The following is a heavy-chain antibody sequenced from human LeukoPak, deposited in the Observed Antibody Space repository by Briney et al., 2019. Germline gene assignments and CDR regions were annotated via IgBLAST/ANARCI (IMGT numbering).Heavy chain of an antibody. CDR3: AKGGADIVVVPAAIPFDY. J-gene: IGHJ4*02. D-gene: IGHD2-2*02. CDR1: GFTVSSNY. Sequence: GGSLRLSCAASGFTVSSNYMSWVRQAPGKGLEWVSVIYSGGSTYYADSVKGRFTISRDNSKNTLYLQMDSLRAEDTAVYYCAKGGADIVVVPAAIPFDYWGQGTLVTVSS. V-gene: IGHV3-66*01. CDR2: IYSGGST.